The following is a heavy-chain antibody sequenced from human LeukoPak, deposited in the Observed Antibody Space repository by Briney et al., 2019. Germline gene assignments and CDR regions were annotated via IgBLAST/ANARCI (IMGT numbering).Heavy chain of an antibody. CDR2: ISGSGDNT. Sequence: GGSLRLSCAASGLTFSSYAMTWVRQAPGQGLEWVSTISGSGDNTHYADSAEGRLNISRDNPKNTLYLQMNSRRVEDTAVYYCGGDKFYYYGMDVWGKGTTVTVSS. CDR1: GLTFSSYA. V-gene: IGHV3-23*01. J-gene: IGHJ6*04. CDR3: GGDKFYYYGMDV.